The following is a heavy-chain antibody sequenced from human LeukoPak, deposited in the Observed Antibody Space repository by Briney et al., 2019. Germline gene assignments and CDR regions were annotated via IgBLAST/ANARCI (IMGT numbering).Heavy chain of an antibody. CDR2: ISAYNGNT. V-gene: IGHV1-18*01. CDR1: GYTFTSYG. D-gene: IGHD3-22*01. J-gene: IGHJ4*02. CDR3: ARNTEYYYDSSGYSP. Sequence: ASVKVSCKASGYTFTSYGISWVRQAPGQGLEWMGWISAYNGNTNYAQKLQGRVTMTTDTSTSTAYMELRGLRSDDTAVYYCARNTEYYYDSSGYSPWGQGTLVTVSS.